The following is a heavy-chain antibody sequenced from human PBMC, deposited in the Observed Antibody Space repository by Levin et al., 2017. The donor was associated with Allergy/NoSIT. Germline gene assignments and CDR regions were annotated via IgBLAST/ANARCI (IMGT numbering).Heavy chain of an antibody. CDR1: GFTVSSTY. J-gene: IGHJ4*02. CDR2: YFNSGST. V-gene: IGHV3-53*01. D-gene: IGHD4-17*01. CDR3: ARVTTVTPKRFDY. Sequence: GGSLRLSCAASGFTVSSTYMSWVRQAPGKGLEWVSLYFNSGSTYYADSVKGRFTISRDNSENTLYLQMNSLRAEDTAVYFCARVTTVTPKRFDYWGQGTLVTVSS.